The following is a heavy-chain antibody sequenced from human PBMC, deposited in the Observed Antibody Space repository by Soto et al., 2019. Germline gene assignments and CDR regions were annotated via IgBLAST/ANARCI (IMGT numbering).Heavy chain of an antibody. CDR3: ARDVGAAYYFDY. CDR2: IWYDGSNK. D-gene: IGHD2-15*01. Sequence: QVQLVESGGGVVQPGRSLRLSCAASGFTFSSYGMHWVRQAPGKGLEWVAVIWYDGSNKYYADSVKGRFTISRDNSKNPVYLQMNSLRAEETAVYYCARDVGAAYYFDYWGQGTLVTVSS. CDR1: GFTFSSYG. J-gene: IGHJ4*02. V-gene: IGHV3-33*01.